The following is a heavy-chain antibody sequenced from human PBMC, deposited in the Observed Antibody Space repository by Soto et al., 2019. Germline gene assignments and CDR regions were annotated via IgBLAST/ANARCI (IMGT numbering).Heavy chain of an antibody. Sequence: SETLSLTCVVSGAAISGYYWSWIRQPPGKGLEWIGFIYYSGSTTNYSPSLKNRVTISVDTSKNIISLRLGSVTAADTAIYYCARGVRGELNWFEPWGQGTLVTVSS. V-gene: IGHV4-59*01. CDR1: GAAISGYY. J-gene: IGHJ5*02. D-gene: IGHD3-10*01. CDR2: IYYSGSTT. CDR3: ARGVRGELNWFEP.